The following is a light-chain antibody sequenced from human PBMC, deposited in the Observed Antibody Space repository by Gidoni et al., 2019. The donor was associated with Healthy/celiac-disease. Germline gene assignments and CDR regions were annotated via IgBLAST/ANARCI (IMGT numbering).Light chain of an antibody. CDR3: QQRSNWFT. CDR1: QSVSSY. CDR2: DAS. J-gene: IGKJ3*01. V-gene: IGKV3-11*01. Sequence: EIVLTQSPATLSLSPGERATRSCRASQSVSSYFAWYQQKPGQAPRLLIYDASNRATGIPARFSGSGSGTDFTLTISSLEPEDFAVYYCQQRSNWFTFGPXTKVDIK.